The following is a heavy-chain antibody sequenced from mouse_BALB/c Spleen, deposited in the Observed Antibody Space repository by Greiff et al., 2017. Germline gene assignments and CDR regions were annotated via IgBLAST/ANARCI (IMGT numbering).Heavy chain of an antibody. V-gene: IGHV1-15*01. CDR1: GYTFTDYE. CDR3: TRDLQYGNPSFAC. J-gene: IGHJ3*01. CDR2: IDPETGGT. Sequence: QVQLQQSGAELVRPGASVTLSCKASGYTFTDYEMHWVKQTPVHGLEWIGAIDPETGGTAYNQKFKGKATLTADKSSNAAYMELRSLTSEDSAVYYCTRDLQYGNPSFACWGQGTLVTVSA. D-gene: IGHD2-10*02.